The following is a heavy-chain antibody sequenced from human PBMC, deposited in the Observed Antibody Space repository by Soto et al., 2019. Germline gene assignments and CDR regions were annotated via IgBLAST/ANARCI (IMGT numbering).Heavy chain of an antibody. D-gene: IGHD2-15*01. CDR3: ARADKDSYYFDY. CDR1: GFTFSDHY. V-gene: IGHV3-72*01. J-gene: IGHJ4*02. CDR2: SRNKANSYTT. Sequence: EVQLVESGGGLVQPGGSLRLSCTVSGFTFSDHYMDWVRQAPGKGLEWVGRSRNKANSYTTEYAASVKGRFTISRDDSKNSLYLQMNSLKTEDTAVYYCARADKDSYYFDYWGQGTLVTVSS.